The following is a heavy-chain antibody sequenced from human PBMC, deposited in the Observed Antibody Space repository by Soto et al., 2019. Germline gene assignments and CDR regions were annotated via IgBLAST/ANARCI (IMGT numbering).Heavy chain of an antibody. V-gene: IGHV1-69*12. CDR2: INPIFGTA. Sequence: QVQLVQSGAEMKKPGSSVKVSCKASGGTFSTYPISWVRQAPGQGLEWMGGINPIFGTANYAQKLQGRVTITADESTTTAYMQLSSLRSDDTAVYYCARLRASNYEAYQHWGQGSLVTVSS. D-gene: IGHD4-4*01. CDR3: ARLRASNYEAYQH. CDR1: GGTFSTYP. J-gene: IGHJ1*01.